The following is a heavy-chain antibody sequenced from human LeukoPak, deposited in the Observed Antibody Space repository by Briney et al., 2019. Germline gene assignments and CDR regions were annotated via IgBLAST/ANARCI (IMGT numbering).Heavy chain of an antibody. CDR3: ARTSSSGLVGGYYFDY. D-gene: IGHD6-19*01. CDR2: IYYSGST. CDR1: GRSISNYY. Sequence: SSETLSLTCTVSGRSISNYYWNWIRQPPGEGLEWIGYIYYSGSTDYNPSLKSRVTMSVGSSKNQFSLKLSSVAAADTAVYYCARTSSSGLVGGYYFDYWGQGTLVTVSS. J-gene: IGHJ4*02. V-gene: IGHV4-59*08.